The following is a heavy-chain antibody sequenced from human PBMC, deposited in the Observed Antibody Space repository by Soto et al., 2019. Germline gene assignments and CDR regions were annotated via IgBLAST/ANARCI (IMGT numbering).Heavy chain of an antibody. CDR1: GGTFSSYA. CDR2: IIPIFGTA. V-gene: IGHV1-69*13. CDR3: ARDGETWGSYRYTHLY. J-gene: IGHJ4*02. D-gene: IGHD3-16*02. Sequence: GASVKVSCKASGGTFSSYAISWVRQAPGQGLEWMGGIIPIFGTANYAQKFQGRVTITADESTSTAYMELSSLRSEDTAVYYCARDGETWGSYRYTHLYWGQGTLVTVSS.